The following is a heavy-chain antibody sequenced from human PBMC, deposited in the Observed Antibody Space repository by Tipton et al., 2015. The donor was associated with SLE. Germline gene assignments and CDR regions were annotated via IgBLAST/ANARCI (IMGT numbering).Heavy chain of an antibody. CDR2: VHPNSGVT. Sequence: QSGPEVKKPGASVKVSCKASGYTLTDYYIHWVRQAPGQGLEWMGRVHPNSGVTNYAQKFQGRVTMSRDTSISTAYMELSSLTSEDTAVYFCAREESGGYWDYWGQGILVTVSS. J-gene: IGHJ4*02. D-gene: IGHD2-15*01. V-gene: IGHV1-2*06. CDR1: GYTLTDYY. CDR3: AREESGGYWDY.